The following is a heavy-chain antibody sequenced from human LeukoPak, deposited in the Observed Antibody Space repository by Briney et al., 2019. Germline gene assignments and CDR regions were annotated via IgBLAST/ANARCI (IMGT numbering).Heavy chain of an antibody. CDR3: ARDKGTRSHESSGYYPPAGMDV. CDR1: GGSISSYY. Sequence: SETLSLTCTVSGGSISSYYWSWIRQPPVKALEWIGYIYYSGSTNYNPSLKSRVTISVDTSKNQFSLKLSSVTAADTAVYYCARDKGTRSHESSGYYPPAGMDVWGQGTTVTVSS. D-gene: IGHD3-22*01. J-gene: IGHJ6*02. V-gene: IGHV4-59*01. CDR2: IYYSGST.